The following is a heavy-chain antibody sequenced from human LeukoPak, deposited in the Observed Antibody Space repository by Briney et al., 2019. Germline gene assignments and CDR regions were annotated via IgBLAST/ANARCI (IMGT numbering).Heavy chain of an antibody. J-gene: IGHJ4*02. Sequence: GESLKISCQGSGYSFTNYWIGWVRQMSGKGLEWMGIIHPRDSGTRYSPSFQGQVTISADMSISTAYLQWSSLQASDTAIYYCARHGTGYSSGWPDYWGQGTLVTVSS. CDR1: GYSFTNYW. D-gene: IGHD6-19*01. CDR2: IHPRDSGT. CDR3: ARHGTGYSSGWPDY. V-gene: IGHV5-51*01.